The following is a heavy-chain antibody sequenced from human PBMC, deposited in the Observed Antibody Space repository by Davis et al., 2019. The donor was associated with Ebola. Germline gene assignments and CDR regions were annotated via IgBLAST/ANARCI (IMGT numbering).Heavy chain of an antibody. CDR3: AREGRYGDPKAYYYYYYGMDV. CDR1: GFTFSSYW. Sequence: GESLKISCAASGFTFSSYWMHWVRQAPGKGLVWVSRINSDGSSTSYADSVKGRFTISRDNAKNTLYLQMNSLRAEDTAVYYCAREGRYGDPKAYYYYYYGMDVWGQGTTVTVSS. D-gene: IGHD4-17*01. J-gene: IGHJ6*02. CDR2: INSDGSST. V-gene: IGHV3-74*01.